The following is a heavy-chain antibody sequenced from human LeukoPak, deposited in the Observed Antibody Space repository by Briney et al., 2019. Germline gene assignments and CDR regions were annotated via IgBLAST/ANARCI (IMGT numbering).Heavy chain of an antibody. CDR3: ARRATSERGHSYGLDY. CDR1: GFTFSSYE. V-gene: IGHV3-48*03. Sequence: LAGGSLRLSCAASGFTFSSYEMNWVRQAPGKGLEWVSYISSSGSTIYYADSVKGRFTISRDNAKNSLYLQMNSLRAEDTAVYYCARRATSERGHSYGLDYWGQGTLVTVSS. CDR2: ISSSGSTI. D-gene: IGHD5-18*01. J-gene: IGHJ4*02.